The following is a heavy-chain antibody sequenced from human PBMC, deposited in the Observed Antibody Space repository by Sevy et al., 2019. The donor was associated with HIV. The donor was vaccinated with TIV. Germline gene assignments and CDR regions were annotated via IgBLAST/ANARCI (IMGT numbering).Heavy chain of an antibody. CDR1: GFTFSSYG. V-gene: IGHV3-30*18. D-gene: IGHD3-10*01. Sequence: GGSLRLSCAASGFTFSSYGMHWVRQAPGKGLEWVAVISYDGSNKYYADSVKGALTISRDNSKNTLSLQMNSLRAEDTAVYYCAKDYGEYYYYYGMDVWGQGTTVTVSS. J-gene: IGHJ6*02. CDR3: AKDYGEYYYYYGMDV. CDR2: ISYDGSNK.